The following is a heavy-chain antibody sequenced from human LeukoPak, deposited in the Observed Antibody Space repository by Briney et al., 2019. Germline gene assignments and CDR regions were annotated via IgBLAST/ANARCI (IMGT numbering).Heavy chain of an antibody. Sequence: GVSLRLSCAASGFTFSSYDMRWVRQATGKGLEWVSAIGTAGDTYYPGSVKGRFTISRENSKNAFYLQMNSLRAGDTAVYYCARGSYYYYMDVWGKGPTVTVSS. V-gene: IGHV3-13*01. CDR3: ARGSYYYYMDV. J-gene: IGHJ6*03. CDR1: GFTFSSYD. CDR2: IGTAGDT.